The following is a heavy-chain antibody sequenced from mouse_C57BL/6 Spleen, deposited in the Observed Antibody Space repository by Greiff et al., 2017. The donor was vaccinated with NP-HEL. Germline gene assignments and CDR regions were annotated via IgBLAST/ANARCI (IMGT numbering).Heavy chain of an antibody. D-gene: IGHD2-5*01. CDR1: GYSITSGYY. V-gene: IGHV3-6*01. CDR3: ARAYYSNHWYFDV. Sequence: DVKLQESGPGLVKPSQSLSLTCSVTGYSITSGYYWNWIRQFPGNKLEWMGYISYDGSNNYNPSLKNRISITRDTSKNQFFLKLNSVTTEDTATDYCARAYYSNHWYFDVWGTGTTVTVSS. CDR2: ISYDGSN. J-gene: IGHJ1*03.